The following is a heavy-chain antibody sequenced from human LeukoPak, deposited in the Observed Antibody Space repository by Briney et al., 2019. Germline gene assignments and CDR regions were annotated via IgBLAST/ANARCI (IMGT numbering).Heavy chain of an antibody. CDR1: GFTFSSYA. CDR3: ARIGYYDSSGYYYSYYYYYMDV. V-gene: IGHV3-21*01. J-gene: IGHJ6*03. CDR2: ISSSSSYI. D-gene: IGHD3-22*01. Sequence: GGSLRLSCAASGFTFSSYAMSWVRQAPGKGLEWVSSISSSSSYIYYADSVKGRFTISRDNAKNSLYLQMNSLRAEDTAVYYCARIGYYDSSGYYYSYYYYYMDVWGKGTTVTVSS.